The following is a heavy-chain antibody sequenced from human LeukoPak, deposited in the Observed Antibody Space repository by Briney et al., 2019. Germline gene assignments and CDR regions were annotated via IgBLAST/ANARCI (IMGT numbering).Heavy chain of an antibody. CDR2: ISTSSIYI. D-gene: IGHD5-12*01. CDR1: GFTFSSSS. CDR3: ARANVDIVATIHLDY. Sequence: GGSLRLSCAASGFTFSSSSMHWARQAPGKGLEWVSSISTSSIYIYYADSVKGRFTISRDNAKNSLYLQMNSLRAEDTAVYYCARANVDIVATIHLDYRGQGTLVTVSS. V-gene: IGHV3-21*04. J-gene: IGHJ4*02.